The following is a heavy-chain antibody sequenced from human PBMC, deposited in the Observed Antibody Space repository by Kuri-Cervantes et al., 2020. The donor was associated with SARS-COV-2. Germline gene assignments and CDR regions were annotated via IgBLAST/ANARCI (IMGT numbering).Heavy chain of an antibody. Sequence: GSLRLSCAVYGGSFSGYYWSWIRQPPGKGLEWIGEINHSGSTNYNPSLKSRVTISVDTSKNQFSLKLSSVTAADTAVYYCASAQGPYYYDSSGYYRFDYWGQGTLVTVSS. D-gene: IGHD3-22*01. J-gene: IGHJ4*02. V-gene: IGHV4-34*01. CDR3: ASAQGPYYYDSSGYYRFDY. CDR2: INHSGST. CDR1: GGSFSGYY.